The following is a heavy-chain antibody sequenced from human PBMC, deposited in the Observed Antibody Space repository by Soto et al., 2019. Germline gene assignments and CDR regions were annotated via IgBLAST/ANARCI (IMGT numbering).Heavy chain of an antibody. Sequence: GGSLRLSCVASGFIFSSYSMNWVRQAPGKGLEWVSSISSSSSYIYYADSVKGRFTISRDNAKNSLYLQMNSLRAEDTAVYYCAVGYYDSSGYYSRYYYGMDVWGQGTTVTVSS. V-gene: IGHV3-21*01. CDR2: ISSSSSYI. CDR3: AVGYYDSSGYYSRYYYGMDV. CDR1: GFIFSSYS. J-gene: IGHJ6*02. D-gene: IGHD3-22*01.